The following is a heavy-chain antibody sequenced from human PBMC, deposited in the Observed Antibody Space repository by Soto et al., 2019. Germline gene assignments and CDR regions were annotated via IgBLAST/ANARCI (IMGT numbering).Heavy chain of an antibody. Sequence: QLQLQESGSGLVTPSQTLSLTCAVSGGSISSGTSYAWSWLRQPPGKGREWIGSISHTGRTSYNPALKCRVTRSVYKSKHQFSVQVSSVTAEDMAVYYCARAVAPYLGTWFDPWGEGRKVIVSS. CDR1: GGSISSGTSYA. V-gene: IGHV4-30-2*01. J-gene: IGHJ5*02. D-gene: IGHD3-16*01. CDR2: ISHTGRT. CDR3: ARAVAPYLGTWFDP.